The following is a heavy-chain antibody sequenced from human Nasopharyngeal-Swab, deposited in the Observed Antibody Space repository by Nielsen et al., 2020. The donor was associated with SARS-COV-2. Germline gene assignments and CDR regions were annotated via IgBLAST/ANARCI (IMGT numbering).Heavy chain of an antibody. CDR2: ISKGSSTV. CDR1: GFTFSNYN. J-gene: IGHJ4*02. Sequence: GESLKISCAASGFTFSNYNMHWVRQAPGKGLEWISYISKGSSTVYYADSVKGRITISRDNAKSSLYLQMNRLTNEDTAVYYCAREGSFVAPDTFDRWGQGTLVTVSS. D-gene: IGHD5-12*01. V-gene: IGHV3-48*02. CDR3: AREGSFVAPDTFDR.